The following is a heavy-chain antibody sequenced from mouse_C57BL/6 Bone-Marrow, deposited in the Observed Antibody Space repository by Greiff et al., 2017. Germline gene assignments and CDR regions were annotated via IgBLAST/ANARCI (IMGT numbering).Heavy chain of an antibody. CDR1: GFNITDDY. D-gene: IGHD2-4*01. J-gene: IGHJ3*01. CDR3: APYDYDGGFAY. CDR2: IDPSDSYT. Sequence: QVQLQQSGAELVRPGASVKLSCTASGFNITDDYMHWVKQRPGQGLEWIGEIDPSDSYTNYNQKFKGKSTLTVDKSSSTASMQLSSLTSEDSAVFYCAPYDYDGGFAYWGQGTVVTVTA. V-gene: IGHV1-69*01.